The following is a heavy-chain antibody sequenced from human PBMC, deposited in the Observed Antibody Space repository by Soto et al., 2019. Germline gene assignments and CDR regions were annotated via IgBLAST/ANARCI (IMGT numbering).Heavy chain of an antibody. Sequence: GGSLRFSCAASGFTFSSYWMHWVRQAPGKGLVWVSRINSDGSSTSYADSVKGRFTISRDNAKNTLYLQMNSLRAEDTAVYYCARWGFLEWLSLYYYMDVWGKGTTVTVSS. D-gene: IGHD3-3*01. CDR2: INSDGSST. CDR3: ARWGFLEWLSLYYYMDV. V-gene: IGHV3-74*01. CDR1: GFTFSSYW. J-gene: IGHJ6*03.